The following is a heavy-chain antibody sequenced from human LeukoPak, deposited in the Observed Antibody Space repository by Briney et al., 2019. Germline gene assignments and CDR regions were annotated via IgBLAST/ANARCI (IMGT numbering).Heavy chain of an antibody. J-gene: IGHJ5*02. CDR2: IYTSGST. V-gene: IGHV4-4*07. D-gene: IGHD5-18*01. CDR3: ARGGHGYSYGLTNWFDP. CDR1: GGSISSYY. Sequence: SETLTLTSTVSGGSISSYYWSWIRQPAGKGLEWIARIYTSGSTNYYPSLKIRVTMSVDTAKNQFSLKLSSVTVADTAVYYCARGGHGYSYGLTNWFDPWAREPWSPSPQ.